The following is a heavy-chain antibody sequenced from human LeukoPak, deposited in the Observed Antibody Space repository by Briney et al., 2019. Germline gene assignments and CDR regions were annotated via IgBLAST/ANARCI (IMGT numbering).Heavy chain of an antibody. D-gene: IGHD1-26*01. J-gene: IGHJ4*02. Sequence: PGGSLRLSCAASGFTFSRYAMSWVRQAPGKGLEWVSAISGSGGSTYYADSVKGRFTISRDSSNNILSLQMNTLRAEDTALYYCAKLGGSYYRLFSFDDWGQGTLVTVSS. CDR1: GFTFSRYA. CDR2: ISGSGGST. V-gene: IGHV3-23*01. CDR3: AKLGGSYYRLFSFDD.